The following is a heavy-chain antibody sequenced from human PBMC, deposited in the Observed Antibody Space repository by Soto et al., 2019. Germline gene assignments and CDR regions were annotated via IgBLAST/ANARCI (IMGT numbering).Heavy chain of an antibody. Sequence: EVQLVQSGGGLVKPGGSLRLSCAASGFNLSHPWMTWVRQAAGKGLEWVGRIKSGTGGGTEDYAAPVEGRITISRDDSKNTVNLQMNRLNTEDTDVYYCNKGIYYDLLAGYHDVAYWGQGTLVTVSS. J-gene: IGHJ4*02. CDR3: NKGIYYDLLAGYHDVAY. V-gene: IGHV3-15*01. CDR2: IKSGTGGGTE. CDR1: GFNLSHPW. D-gene: IGHD3-9*01.